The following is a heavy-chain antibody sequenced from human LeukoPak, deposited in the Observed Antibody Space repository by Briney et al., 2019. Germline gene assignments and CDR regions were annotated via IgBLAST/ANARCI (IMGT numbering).Heavy chain of an antibody. Sequence: SETPSLTCTVSGGSISSYYWSWIRQPPGKGLEWIGYIYYSGSTNYNPSLKSRVTISVDTSKNQFSLKLSSVTAADTAVYYCARDAGDYYYYYGMDVWGQGTTVTVSS. CDR2: IYYSGST. CDR3: ARDAGDYYYYYGMDV. D-gene: IGHD2-21*02. CDR1: GGSISSYY. V-gene: IGHV4-59*01. J-gene: IGHJ6*02.